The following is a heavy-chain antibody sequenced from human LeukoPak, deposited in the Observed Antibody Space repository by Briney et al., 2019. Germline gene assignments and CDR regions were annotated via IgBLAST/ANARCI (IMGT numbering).Heavy chain of an antibody. CDR2: INPNSGGT. CDR3: ARVPRATVVTYDY. D-gene: IGHD4-23*01. V-gene: IGHV1-2*02. CDR1: GYTFTGYY. J-gene: IGHJ4*02. Sequence: ASVKVSCKASGYTFTGYYMHWVRQAPGQGLEWMGWINPNSGGTNYAQKFQGRVTMTRDTSISTAYMELSRLRSDDTAVYYCARVPRATVVTYDYWGQGTLVTVSA.